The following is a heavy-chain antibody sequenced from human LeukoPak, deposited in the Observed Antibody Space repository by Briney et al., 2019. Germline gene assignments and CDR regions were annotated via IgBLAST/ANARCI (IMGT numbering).Heavy chain of an antibody. J-gene: IGHJ4*02. D-gene: IGHD4-23*01. Sequence: PGRSLRLSCAASGFTFSSYGMHWVRQAPGKGLEWVGFIRSEAYGGTTEYAASVKARFTISRDDSKSIAYLQMNSLKTEDTAVYYCTRGDYGGNPGDYWGQGTLVTVSS. CDR2: IRSEAYGGTT. CDR3: TRGDYGGNPGDY. CDR1: GFTFSSYG. V-gene: IGHV3-49*04.